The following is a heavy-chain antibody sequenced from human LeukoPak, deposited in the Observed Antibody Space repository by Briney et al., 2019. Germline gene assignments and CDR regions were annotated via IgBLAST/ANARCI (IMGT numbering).Heavy chain of an antibody. V-gene: IGHV3-23*01. J-gene: IGHJ6*03. CDR1: GFTFSSYA. D-gene: IGHD3-10*01. Sequence: GGSLRLSCAASGFTFSSYAMSWVRQAPGKGLEWVSAISGSGGSTYYADSVKGRFTISRDNSKNTLYLQMNSLRAEDTAVYYCAKDLGFAELLFHGTALAMDVWGKGTTVTVSS. CDR2: ISGSGGST. CDR3: AKDLGFAELLFHGTALAMDV.